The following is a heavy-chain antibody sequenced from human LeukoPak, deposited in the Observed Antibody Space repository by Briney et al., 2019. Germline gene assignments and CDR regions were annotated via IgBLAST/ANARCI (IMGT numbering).Heavy chain of an antibody. CDR1: GGTFSSYA. CDR3: ARGRMITFGETKEPIEY. J-gene: IGHJ4*02. Sequence: PLASVKVSCKASGGTFSSYAISWVRQAPGQGLEWMGGIIPIFGTANYAQKFQGRVTITADESTSTAYMELSSLRSEDTAVYYCARGRMITFGETKEPIEYWGQGTLVTVSS. CDR2: IIPIFGTA. D-gene: IGHD3-16*01. V-gene: IGHV1-69*01.